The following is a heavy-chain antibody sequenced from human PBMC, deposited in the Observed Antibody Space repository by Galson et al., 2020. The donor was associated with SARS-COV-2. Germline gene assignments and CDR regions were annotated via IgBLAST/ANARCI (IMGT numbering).Heavy chain of an antibody. D-gene: IGHD4-4*01. J-gene: IGHJ6*03. Sequence: GGSLRLSCAASGFTVSSNYMSWVRQAPGKGLEWVSVIYSGGSTYYADSVKGRFTISRHNSKNTLYLQMNSLRAEDTAVYYCARVSYSNYEDNYYYMDVWGKGTTVTVSS. CDR1: GFTVSSNY. CDR3: ARVSYSNYEDNYYYMDV. CDR2: IYSGGST. V-gene: IGHV3-53*04.